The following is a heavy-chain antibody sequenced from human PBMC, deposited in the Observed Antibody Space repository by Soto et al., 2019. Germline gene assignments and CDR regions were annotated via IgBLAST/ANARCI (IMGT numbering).Heavy chain of an antibody. CDR1: GFTVSSNY. Sequence: EVQLVESGGGLVQPGGSLRLSCAASGFTVSSNYMSWVRQAPGKGLEWVSVIYSGGSTYYADSVKGRFTISRDNSKNTLYLQMNSLRAEDTAVYYCARDPASLVPAAMSVWGKGTTVTVSS. CDR3: ARDPASLVPAAMSV. D-gene: IGHD2-2*01. J-gene: IGHJ6*04. V-gene: IGHV3-66*01. CDR2: IYSGGST.